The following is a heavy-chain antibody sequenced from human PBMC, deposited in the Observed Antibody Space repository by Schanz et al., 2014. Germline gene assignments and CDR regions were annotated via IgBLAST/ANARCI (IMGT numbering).Heavy chain of an antibody. J-gene: IGHJ4*02. CDR2: INSANGNT. CDR1: GYTFTEYT. CDR3: ARGGYSSGWYDRDIAHFDY. D-gene: IGHD6-19*01. V-gene: IGHV1-3*01. Sequence: QVQLVQSGPEVEKPGASVKASCKTSGYTFTEYTMYWLRQAPGQRLEWMGWINSANGNTNYAQKLQGRVTMTTDTSTSTAYMELRSLRSDDTAVYYCARGGYSSGWYDRDIAHFDYWGQGTLXTVSS.